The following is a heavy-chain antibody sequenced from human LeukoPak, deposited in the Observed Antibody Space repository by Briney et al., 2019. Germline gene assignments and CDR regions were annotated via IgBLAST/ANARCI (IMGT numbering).Heavy chain of an antibody. CDR3: ARAVSGWYYFDY. CDR1: GGSISSYY. J-gene: IGHJ4*02. D-gene: IGHD6-19*01. Sequence: SETLSLTCTVSGGSISSYYWSWIRQPPGKGLEWIGYIYYSGSTNYNPSLKSRVTISVDTSKNQFSLKLSSVTAADTAVYYCARAVSGWYYFDYWGQGTQVTVSS. V-gene: IGHV4-59*01. CDR2: IYYSGST.